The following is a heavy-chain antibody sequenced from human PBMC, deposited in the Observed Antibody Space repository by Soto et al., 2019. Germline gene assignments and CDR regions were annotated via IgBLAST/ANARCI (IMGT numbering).Heavy chain of an antibody. CDR1: GGSISGYY. Sequence: PSETLSLTCTVSGGSISGYYWSWIRQPPGKGLEWIGYIYYSGSTNYNPSLKSRVTISVDTSKNQFSLKLSSVTAADTAVYYCARLYCSGGRCYYFDYWGQGTLVTVSS. V-gene: IGHV4-59*08. CDR2: IYYSGST. J-gene: IGHJ4*02. CDR3: ARLYCSGGRCYYFDY. D-gene: IGHD2-15*01.